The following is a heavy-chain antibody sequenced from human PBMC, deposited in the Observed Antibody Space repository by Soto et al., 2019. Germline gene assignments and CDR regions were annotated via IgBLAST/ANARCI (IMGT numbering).Heavy chain of an antibody. CDR3: ARAGIAAAGYYFDY. D-gene: IGHD6-13*01. CDR1: GFTVSTNY. Sequence: GGSLRLSCAASGFTVSTNYMSWVRQAPGKGLEWVSAIYSGGSTYYADSVKGRFTISRDNSKNTLYLQMNSLRAEDTAVYYCARAGIAAAGYYFDYWGQGTLVTVSS. CDR2: IYSGGST. V-gene: IGHV3-53*01. J-gene: IGHJ4*02.